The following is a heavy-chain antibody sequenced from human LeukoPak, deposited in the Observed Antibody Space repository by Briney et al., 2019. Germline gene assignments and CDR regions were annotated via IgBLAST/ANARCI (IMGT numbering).Heavy chain of an antibody. CDR3: AKDMDIVPVVDAKRAFDI. D-gene: IGHD2-15*01. CDR2: IRGSGGST. J-gene: IGHJ3*02. CDR1: GITLSSYA. Sequence: SGGSLRLSCAASGITLSSYAMSWVRQGPGKGLEWVSAIRGSGGSTYYVDSVKGRFTISRDNSKNTLYLQINSLRAEDTAVYYCAKDMDIVPVVDAKRAFDIWGRGTMDTVSS. V-gene: IGHV3-23*01.